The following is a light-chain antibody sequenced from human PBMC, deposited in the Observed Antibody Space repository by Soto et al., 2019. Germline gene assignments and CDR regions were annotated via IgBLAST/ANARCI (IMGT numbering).Light chain of an antibody. CDR3: QQYNNWPPLT. CDR2: GAS. Sequence: EIVMTQYPATLSVSPGERANLSCRASQSVSSNLAWYQQKPGQAPRLLIYGASTRATGIPARFSGSGSGTVFTLTISGLQSEDFAVYYCQQYNNWPPLTFGGGTKVLIK. V-gene: IGKV3-15*01. CDR1: QSVSSN. J-gene: IGKJ4*01.